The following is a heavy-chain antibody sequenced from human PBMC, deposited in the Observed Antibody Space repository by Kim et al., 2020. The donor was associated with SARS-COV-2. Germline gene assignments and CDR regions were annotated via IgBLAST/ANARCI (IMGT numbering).Heavy chain of an antibody. CDR3: AKDNVRDGYNPNFDY. J-gene: IGHJ4*02. Sequence: GGSLRLSCAASGFTFSSFAMSWVRQAPGKGLECVSSISGSGANTYYADSVKGRFTISRDNSKNTLYLQMNSLRAEDTAVYYCAKDNVRDGYNPNFDYWGQGTLVTVSS. D-gene: IGHD5-12*01. CDR2: ISGSGANT. CDR1: GFTFSSFA. V-gene: IGHV3-23*01.